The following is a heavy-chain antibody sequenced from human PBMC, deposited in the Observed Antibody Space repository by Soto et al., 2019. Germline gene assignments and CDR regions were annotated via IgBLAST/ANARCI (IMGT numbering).Heavy chain of an antibody. J-gene: IGHJ4*02. V-gene: IGHV4-59*01. CDR3: ARDDGVGTFGY. D-gene: IGHD1-1*01. Sequence: QVQLQESGPGLVKPSETLSLTCTVSGGSISSYYWSWIRQPPGKGLEWIGYIYYSGSTNYNPSLKSRVALSVDTSKNQFSLKLSSVTAADTAVYYCARDDGVGTFGYWGQGILVTVSS. CDR2: IYYSGST. CDR1: GGSISSYY.